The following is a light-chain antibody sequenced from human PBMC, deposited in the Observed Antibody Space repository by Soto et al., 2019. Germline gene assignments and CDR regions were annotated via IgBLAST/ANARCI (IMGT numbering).Light chain of an antibody. CDR3: TSYTTSSTLDV. V-gene: IGLV2-14*01. CDR1: SSDVGGYNY. J-gene: IGLJ1*01. CDR2: EVS. Sequence: QSALTQPASVSGSPGQSITISCTGTSSDVGGYNYVSWYKQHPGKAPKLMIYEVSNRPLGVSNRFSGSNSGNTASLTISGLQAEDEADYYCTSYTTSSTLDVFGTETKGTVL.